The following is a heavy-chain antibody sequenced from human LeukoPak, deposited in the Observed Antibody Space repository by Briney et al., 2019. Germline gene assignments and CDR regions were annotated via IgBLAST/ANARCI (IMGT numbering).Heavy chain of an antibody. D-gene: IGHD3-3*01. Sequence: KPSETLSLTCTVSGGSISSYYWSWIRQPAGKGLEWIGRIYTSGSTNYNPSLKSRVTMSVDTSKNQFSLKLSSVTAADTAVYYCARATYDFWSGYWTFDYWGQGTLVTV. J-gene: IGHJ4*02. V-gene: IGHV4-4*07. CDR1: GGSISSYY. CDR2: IYTSGST. CDR3: ARATYDFWSGYWTFDY.